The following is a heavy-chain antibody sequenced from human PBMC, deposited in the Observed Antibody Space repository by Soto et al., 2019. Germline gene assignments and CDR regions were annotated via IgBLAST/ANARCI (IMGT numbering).Heavy chain of an antibody. D-gene: IGHD3-10*01. CDR2: ISGSGGST. V-gene: IGHV3-23*01. J-gene: IGHJ6*02. CDR3: AKDEPAGPYGMDV. CDR1: GFTFSSYA. Sequence: PGGSLRLSCAASGFTFSSYAVSWDLQAPGKGLEWVSAISGSGGSTYYADSVKGRFTISRDNSKNTLYLQMNSLRAEDTAVYYCAKDEPAGPYGMDVWGQGTTVTVSS.